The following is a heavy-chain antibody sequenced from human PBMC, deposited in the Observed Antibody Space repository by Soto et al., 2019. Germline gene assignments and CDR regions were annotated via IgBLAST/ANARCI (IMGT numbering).Heavy chain of an antibody. J-gene: IGHJ4*02. Sequence: SVKVSCKASGGTFSSYAISWVRQAPGQGLEWMGGIIPIFGTANYAQKFQGRVTITEDESTSTAYMELSSLRSDHTAVYYCAMLRFLEWPQYYFDYWGQGTLVTVSS. CDR3: AMLRFLEWPQYYFDY. D-gene: IGHD3-3*01. CDR1: GGTFSSYA. V-gene: IGHV1-69*13. CDR2: IIPIFGTA.